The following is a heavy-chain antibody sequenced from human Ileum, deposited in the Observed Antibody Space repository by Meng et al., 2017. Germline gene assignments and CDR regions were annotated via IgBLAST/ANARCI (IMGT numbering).Heavy chain of an antibody. D-gene: IGHD4-23*01. J-gene: IGHJ4*02. CDR3: ARHGGYSQDF. CDR2: ISHSGSA. Sequence: PGVVRRSRNTSLVCGVSSGASSCNTWWSGVRPPRGKGLEWIGEISHSGSAYYSPSLKSRVTMSVDKSKGQFSLMLTSVTAADTAIYYCARHGGYSQDFWGQGTLVTVSS. V-gene: IGHV4-4*02. CDR1: SGASSCNTW.